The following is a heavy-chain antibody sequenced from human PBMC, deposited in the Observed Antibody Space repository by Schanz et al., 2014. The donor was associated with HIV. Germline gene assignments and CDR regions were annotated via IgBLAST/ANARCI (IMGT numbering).Heavy chain of an antibody. D-gene: IGHD3-10*01. CDR2: INHGGST. Sequence: QVQLKQWGTGLLKPSETLSLTCAVYGGSFNDNYWSWIRQPPGKGLEWIGEINHGGSTNYNPSLKSRVTISADPSKNQFSLKLSSVIAADTAVYYCARSYGSGNLFDYWGQGTLVTVSS. CDR3: ARSYGSGNLFDY. J-gene: IGHJ4*02. V-gene: IGHV4-34*01. CDR1: GGSFNDNY.